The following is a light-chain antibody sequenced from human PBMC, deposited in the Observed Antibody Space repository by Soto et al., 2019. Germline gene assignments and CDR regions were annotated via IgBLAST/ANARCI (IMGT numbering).Light chain of an antibody. Sequence: EIVLTQSPGTLSLSPGERATLSCRASQSVSSSYLAWYQQKPGQAPRLLIYGASSRATGIPDRFSGSGSGTDFTLTISSLEPEDFAVYYCQQRNSWAPLCTFGPGTKVDIK. CDR1: QSVSSSY. J-gene: IGKJ3*01. V-gene: IGKV3D-20*02. CDR2: GAS. CDR3: QQRNSWAPLCT.